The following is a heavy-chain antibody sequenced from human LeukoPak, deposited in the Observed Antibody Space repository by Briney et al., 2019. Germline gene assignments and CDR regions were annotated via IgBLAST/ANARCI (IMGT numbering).Heavy chain of an antibody. D-gene: IGHD5-24*01. V-gene: IGHV4-34*01. CDR3: AREGDGYSNYFDY. CDR2: INHSGST. J-gene: IGHJ4*02. CDR1: GGSFSGYY. Sequence: PSETLSLTCAVYGGSFSGYYWSWIRQPPGKGLEWIGEINHSGSTNYNPSLKSRVTISADTSKNQFSLKLSSVTAADTAVYYCAREGDGYSNYFDYWGQGTLVTVSS.